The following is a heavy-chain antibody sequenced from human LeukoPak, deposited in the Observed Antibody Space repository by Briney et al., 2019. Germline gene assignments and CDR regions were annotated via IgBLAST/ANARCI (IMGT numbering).Heavy chain of an antibody. D-gene: IGHD3-22*01. CDR1: GFIVSSNY. Sequence: GGSLRLSCAASGFIVSSNYMSWFRQAPGKGLEWVSVISSGGNTYYADSVKGRFTISRDISKNTLYLQMNGLRAEDTAVYYCAREVRGYYFDYWGQGTLVTVSS. J-gene: IGHJ4*02. CDR2: ISSGGNT. CDR3: AREVRGYYFDY. V-gene: IGHV3-53*01.